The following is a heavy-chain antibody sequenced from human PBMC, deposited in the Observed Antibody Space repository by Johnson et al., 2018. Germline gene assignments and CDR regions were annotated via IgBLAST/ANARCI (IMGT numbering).Heavy chain of an antibody. CDR3: ARDSTRGYSYGCGAFDI. D-gene: IGHD5-18*01. CDR2: LSYDGSNK. CDR1: GFTFSSYA. Sequence: QVQLVESGGGVVQPGRSLRLSCAASGFTFSSYAMHWVRQAPGKGLEWVAVLSYDGSNKYYADSVKGRFTISRDNSKNTLYLQMNSLRAEDTAVYYRARDSTRGYSYGCGAFDIWGQGTMVTVSS. J-gene: IGHJ3*02. V-gene: IGHV3-30-3*01.